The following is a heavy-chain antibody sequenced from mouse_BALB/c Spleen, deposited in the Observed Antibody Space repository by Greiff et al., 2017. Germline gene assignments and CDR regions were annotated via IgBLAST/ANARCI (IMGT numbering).Heavy chain of an antibody. J-gene: IGHJ4*01. Sequence: VQLQESGAELVKPGASVKLSCKTSGYTFTSYWIQWVKQRPGQGLGWIGEIFPGTGTTYYNEKFKGKATLTIDTSSSTAYMQLSSLTSEDSAVYFCARRGLRDYAMDYWGQGTSVTVSS. D-gene: IGHD2-2*01. V-gene: IGHV1S132*01. CDR1: GYTFTSYW. CDR2: IFPGTGTT. CDR3: ARRGLRDYAMDY.